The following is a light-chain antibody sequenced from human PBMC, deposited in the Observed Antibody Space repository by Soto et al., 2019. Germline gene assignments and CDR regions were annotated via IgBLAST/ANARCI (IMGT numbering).Light chain of an antibody. CDR2: GAS. J-gene: IGKJ1*01. Sequence: EIVLTQSPGTLSLSPGERATLSCRSSQSVSSSYLAWYQQKPGYAPRLLIYGASSRATGIPDRFSGSGSGTDFTLTISRLEPEDFAVYYCQQYGSSPPWKFGQGTKVDI. V-gene: IGKV3-20*01. CDR3: QQYGSSPPWK. CDR1: QSVSSSY.